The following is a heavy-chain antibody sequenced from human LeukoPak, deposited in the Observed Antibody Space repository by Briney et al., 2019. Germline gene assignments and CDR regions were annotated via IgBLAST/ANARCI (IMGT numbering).Heavy chain of an antibody. D-gene: IGHD3-16*01. J-gene: IGHJ5*02. CDR1: GFTFSNFA. V-gene: IGHV3-30*04. Sequence: GRSLRLSCAASGFTFSNFAMHWVRQAPGKGLEWVAVISSDGRNKYYADSVRGRFTISRDNSKNTLYLQMNSLRVEDTAVYYCAREGTKTGGHWFDPWGQGTLVTVSS. CDR2: ISSDGRNK. CDR3: AREGTKTGGHWFDP.